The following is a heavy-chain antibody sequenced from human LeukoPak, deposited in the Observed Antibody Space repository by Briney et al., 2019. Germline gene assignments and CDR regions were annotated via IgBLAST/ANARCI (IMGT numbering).Heavy chain of an antibody. J-gene: IGHJ4*02. CDR2: KSGTGGAT. CDR1: GFSFGNYA. V-gene: IGHV3-23*01. Sequence: GGPLRLSCVASGFSFGNYAMSWVRQPPEKGLHGFSKKSGTGGATWYAGFARDRFTISRDNAKNSLYLQMNSLRAEDTAIYYCARIYYFGDNNWRYFDNWGQGTLVTVSS. CDR3: ARIYYFGDNNWRYFDN. D-gene: IGHD3-10*01.